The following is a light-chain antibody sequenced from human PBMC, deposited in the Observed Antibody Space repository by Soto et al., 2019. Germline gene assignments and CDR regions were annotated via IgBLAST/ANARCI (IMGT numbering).Light chain of an antibody. V-gene: IGKV1-39*01. CDR3: QQSYSTRWT. Sequence: DIQMTQSPSSLSASVGDRVTITCRASQSISSYLNWYQQKPGKAPKLLIYAASSLQSGVPSRFSGSGSGKDFTLTISSLQPEDFATYYCQQSYSTRWTFGQGTKVDIK. J-gene: IGKJ1*01. CDR2: AAS. CDR1: QSISSY.